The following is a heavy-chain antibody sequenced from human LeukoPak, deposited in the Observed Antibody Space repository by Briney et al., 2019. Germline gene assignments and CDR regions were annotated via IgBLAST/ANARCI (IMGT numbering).Heavy chain of an antibody. V-gene: IGHV4-61*01. D-gene: IGHD6-13*01. CDR3: ASDNIAAPPLYHLDH. CDR2: IYYSGST. CDR1: GGSVSSGSYY. Sequence: SETLSLTCTVSGGSVSSGSYYWSWIRQPPGKGLEWIGYIYYSGSTNYNPSLKSRVTISVDTSKNQFSLKLSSVTAADTAVYHCASDNIAAPPLYHLDHWGQGTLVTVSS. J-gene: IGHJ4*02.